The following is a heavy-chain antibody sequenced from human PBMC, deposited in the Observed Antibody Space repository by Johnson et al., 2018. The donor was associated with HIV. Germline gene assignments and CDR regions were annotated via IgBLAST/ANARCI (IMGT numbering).Heavy chain of an antibody. CDR3: ARGGLGFQNIHDPFDI. J-gene: IGHJ3*02. CDR1: GFTFSSYG. V-gene: IGHV3-30*02. CDR2: IRYDGSNK. D-gene: IGHD1/OR15-1a*01. Sequence: QVQLVESGGGLVQPGGSLRLSCAASGFTFSSYGMHWVRQAPGKGLEWVAFIRYDGSNKYYADSVKGRFTISRDNSKNTLYLQMNSLRAEDTAVYYCARGGLGFQNIHDPFDIWGQGTMVTVSS.